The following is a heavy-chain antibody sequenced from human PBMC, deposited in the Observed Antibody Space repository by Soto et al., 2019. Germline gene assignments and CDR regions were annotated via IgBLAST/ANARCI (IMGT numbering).Heavy chain of an antibody. Sequence: LRLSCAASGFTFSSYEMDWVRQAPGKGLEWVAHITPGGSTIYNADSVKGRFTISRDNTKNSLFLQMNSLRDEDTALYYCVKEKSRVNSGYDAFDLWGQGTMVTVSS. CDR2: ITPGGSTI. CDR3: VKEKSRVNSGYDAFDL. V-gene: IGHV3-48*03. CDR1: GFTFSSYE. D-gene: IGHD5-12*01. J-gene: IGHJ3*01.